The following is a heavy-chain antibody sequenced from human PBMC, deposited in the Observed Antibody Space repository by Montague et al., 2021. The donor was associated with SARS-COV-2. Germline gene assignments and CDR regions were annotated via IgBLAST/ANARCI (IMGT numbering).Heavy chain of an antibody. D-gene: IGHD2-8*01. Sequence: SLRLSCAASGFIVSNKYMSWVRQAAGKGLDWVSLIYPDGSTYYSDSLKGRFTISRDNSKNTLYLQMNDLEPEDTAVYYCATSGAPNLGDSWGQEPWSPSPQ. CDR3: ATSGAPNLGDS. CDR2: IYPDGST. CDR1: GFIVSNKY. V-gene: IGHV3-53*01. J-gene: IGHJ5*01.